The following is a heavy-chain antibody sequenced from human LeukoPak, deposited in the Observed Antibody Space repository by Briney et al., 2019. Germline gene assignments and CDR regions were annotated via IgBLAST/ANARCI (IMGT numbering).Heavy chain of an antibody. CDR1: GFTFSSYS. V-gene: IGHV3-48*01. CDR3: ARDGLAAATLHWCFDL. D-gene: IGHD2-15*01. J-gene: IGHJ2*01. Sequence: GGSLRLSCAASGFTFSSYSMNWVRQAPGKGLEWVSYISSSSSTIYYADSVKGRFTISRDNAKNSLYLQMNSLRAEDTAVYYCARDGLAAATLHWCFDLWGRGTLVTVSS. CDR2: ISSSSSTI.